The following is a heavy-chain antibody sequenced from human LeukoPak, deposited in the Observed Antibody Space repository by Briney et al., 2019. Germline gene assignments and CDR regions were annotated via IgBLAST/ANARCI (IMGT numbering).Heavy chain of an antibody. D-gene: IGHD6-19*01. Sequence: ASVKVSCKASGYTFTGYYIHWVRQAPGQGLEWMGLINPNSGGTNYAQKFQDRVTMTRDTSINTAYMELSRLRSDDTAVYYCARDLKRGYSSGRYSWGTGSSNDYWGQGTLVTVSS. V-gene: IGHV1-2*02. J-gene: IGHJ4*02. CDR3: ARDLKRGYSSGRYSWGTGSSNDY. CDR2: INPNSGGT. CDR1: GYTFTGYY.